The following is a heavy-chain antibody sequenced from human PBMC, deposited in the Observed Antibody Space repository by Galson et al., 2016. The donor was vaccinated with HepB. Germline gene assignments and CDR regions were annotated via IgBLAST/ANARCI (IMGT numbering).Heavy chain of an antibody. V-gene: IGHV1-69*13. CDR1: GATFNNYV. Sequence: SVKVSCKGSGATFNNYVIGWVRQAPGQGLEWMGGVIPIFGTTKYAQKFQGRVSITADASTSTAYMELSCLRSEDTAMYYCAREPGIAVGDSSYYFDYWGQGTLVTVSS. D-gene: IGHD6-19*01. J-gene: IGHJ4*02. CDR2: VIPIFGTT. CDR3: AREPGIAVGDSSYYFDY.